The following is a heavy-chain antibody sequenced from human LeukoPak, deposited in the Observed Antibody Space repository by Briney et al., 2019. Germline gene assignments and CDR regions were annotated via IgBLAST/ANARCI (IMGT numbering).Heavy chain of an antibody. CDR3: ARAERFVVVVAAPWYYYYMDV. CDR1: GFTFSSYS. J-gene: IGHJ6*03. V-gene: IGHV3-21*01. D-gene: IGHD2-15*01. Sequence: GGSLRLSCAASGFTFSSYSMNWVRQAPGKGLEWVSSISSSSSYIYYADSVKGRFTISRDNAKNSLYLQMNSLRAEDTAVYYCARAERFVVVVAAPWYYYYMDVWGKGTTVTISS. CDR2: ISSSSSYI.